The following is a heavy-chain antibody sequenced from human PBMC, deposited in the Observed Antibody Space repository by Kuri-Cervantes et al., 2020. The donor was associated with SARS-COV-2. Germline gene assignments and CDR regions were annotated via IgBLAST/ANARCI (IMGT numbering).Heavy chain of an antibody. CDR2: INHSGST. CDR1: GFTFSSYA. CDR3: ARGAPFWSGYYYYYGMDV. D-gene: IGHD3-3*01. V-gene: IGHV4-34*01. J-gene: IGHJ6*02. Sequence: ESLKISCAASGFTFSSYAMHWIRQPPGKGLEWIGEINHSGSTNYNPSLKSRVTISVDTSKNQFSLKLSSVTAADTAVYYCARGAPFWSGYYYYYGMDVWGQGTTVTVSS.